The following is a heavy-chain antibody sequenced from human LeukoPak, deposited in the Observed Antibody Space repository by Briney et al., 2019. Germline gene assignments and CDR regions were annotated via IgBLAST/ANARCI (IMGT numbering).Heavy chain of an antibody. Sequence: SETLSLTCTVSGGSLSSYYWSWVRQPAGKGLEWIGRIYTSGSTNYNPSLRSRVTMSVDTSKNQFSLKLSSVTAADTAVYYCAAEYGDYVDYWGQGTLVTVSS. CDR3: AAEYGDYVDY. V-gene: IGHV4-4*07. D-gene: IGHD4-17*01. J-gene: IGHJ4*02. CDR2: IYTSGST. CDR1: GGSLSSYY.